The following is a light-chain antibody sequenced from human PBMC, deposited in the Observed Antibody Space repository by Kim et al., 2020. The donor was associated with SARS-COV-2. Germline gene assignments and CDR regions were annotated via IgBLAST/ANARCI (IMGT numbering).Light chain of an antibody. CDR3: QAWDSSTSWV. CDR1: KLGNKY. J-gene: IGLJ3*02. V-gene: IGLV3-1*01. Sequence: VSPGQTASITCSGDKLGNKYACWYQQKPGQSPVLVIYQDSKRPSGIPERFSGSNSGNTATLTISGTQAMDEADYYCQAWDSSTSWVFGGGTQLTVL. CDR2: QDS.